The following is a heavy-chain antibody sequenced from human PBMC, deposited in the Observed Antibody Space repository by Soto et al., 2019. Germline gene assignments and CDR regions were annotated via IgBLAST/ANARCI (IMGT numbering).Heavy chain of an antibody. D-gene: IGHD6-19*01. J-gene: IGHJ4*02. CDR2: ISSSSSTI. CDR1: GFTFSSYS. Sequence: PGGSLRLSCAASGFTFSSYSMNWVRQAPGKGLEWVSYISSSSSTIYYADSVKGRFTISRDNAKNSLYLQMNSLRAEDTAVYYCARAIAVTVAGLNYWGQGTLVTVSS. CDR3: ARAIAVTVAGLNY. V-gene: IGHV3-48*01.